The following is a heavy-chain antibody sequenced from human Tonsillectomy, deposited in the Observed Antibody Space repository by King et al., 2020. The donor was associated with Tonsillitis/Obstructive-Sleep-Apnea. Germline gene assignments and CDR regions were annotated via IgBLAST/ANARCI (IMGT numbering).Heavy chain of an antibody. CDR1: GGSVSSKTYY. Sequence: QMQLQESGPGLVKPSETLSLTCSVSGGSVSSKTYYWGWIRQRPGKGLEWIGTIYYTGTTYYNPSLESRLTISVDTSTNQFSLKLTSVTAADTAVYYCARHYDASGNYYYHFDYWRQGTLVTVSS. D-gene: IGHD3-10*01. V-gene: IGHV4-39*01. CDR2: IYYTGTT. J-gene: IGHJ4*02. CDR3: ARHYDASGNYYYHFDY.